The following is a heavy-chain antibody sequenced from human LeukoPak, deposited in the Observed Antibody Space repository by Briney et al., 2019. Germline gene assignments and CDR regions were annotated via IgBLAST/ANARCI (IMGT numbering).Heavy chain of an antibody. J-gene: IGHJ4*02. CDR2: VYSSGTT. CDR3: AREFGAHFDY. V-gene: IGHV4-59*01. Sequence: PSEALSLTCTVSGHSISGYYWSWIRQPPGKGLEWIGYVYSSGTTNYNPSLKSRVTISVDMSKSQFSLRLSSVTAADTAVYYCAREFGAHFDYWGQGTLVTVSS. D-gene: IGHD3-3*01. CDR1: GHSISGYY.